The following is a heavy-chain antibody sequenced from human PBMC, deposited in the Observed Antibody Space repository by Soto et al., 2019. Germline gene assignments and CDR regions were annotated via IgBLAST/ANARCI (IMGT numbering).Heavy chain of an antibody. D-gene: IGHD6-13*01. V-gene: IGHV1-58*02. J-gene: IGHJ4*02. Sequence: ASVKVSCKASGFTFTSSAMQWVRQARGQRLEWKGWIVVGSGNTNYAQKFQERVTITSDMSTSTAYMELSSLRSEDTAVYYCAAIGTSEAAAGYNYFAYWGQGTLVTIST. CDR2: IVVGSGNT. CDR3: AAIGTSEAAAGYNYFAY. CDR1: GFTFTSSA.